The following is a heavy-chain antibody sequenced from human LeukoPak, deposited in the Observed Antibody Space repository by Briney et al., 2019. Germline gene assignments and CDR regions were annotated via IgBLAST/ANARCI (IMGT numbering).Heavy chain of an antibody. Sequence: GGSLRLSWAASGFTFSSYSMNWVRQAPGKGLEWVSYISSSSSTIYYADSVKGRFTISRDNAKNSLYLQMNSLRAEDTAVYYCARDLMLGYCSSTSCRPRGFDPWGQGTLVTVSS. CDR2: ISSSSSTI. CDR3: ARDLMLGYCSSTSCRPRGFDP. D-gene: IGHD2-2*01. J-gene: IGHJ5*02. V-gene: IGHV3-48*04. CDR1: GFTFSSYS.